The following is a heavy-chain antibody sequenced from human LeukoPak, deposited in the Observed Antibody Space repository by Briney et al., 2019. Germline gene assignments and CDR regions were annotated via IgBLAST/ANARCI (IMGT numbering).Heavy chain of an antibody. Sequence: GRSLRLSCAASGFTFSSYAMHWVRQAPGKGLEWVAVISYDGSNKYYADSVKGRFTISRDNSKNTLYLQMNSLRAEDTAVYYCARAGIAAAGTGNWFDPWGQGTLVTVSS. CDR2: ISYDGSNK. CDR3: ARAGIAAAGTGNWFDP. D-gene: IGHD6-13*01. CDR1: GFTFSSYA. V-gene: IGHV3-30-3*01. J-gene: IGHJ5*02.